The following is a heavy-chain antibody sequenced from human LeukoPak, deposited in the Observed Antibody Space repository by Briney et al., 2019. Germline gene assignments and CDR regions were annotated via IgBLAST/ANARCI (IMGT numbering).Heavy chain of an antibody. CDR1: GGSISSYY. J-gene: IGHJ3*02. CDR3: ARGAYRSYYAFDI. CDR2: IYYSGST. D-gene: IGHD1-26*01. V-gene: IGHV4-59*01. Sequence: SETLSLTCTVSGGSISSYYWSWIRQPPGKGLEWIGYIYYSGSTNYNPSLKSRVTISVDTSKNQFSLKLSSVTAADTAVYYCARGAYRSYYAFDIWGQGTMVTVSS.